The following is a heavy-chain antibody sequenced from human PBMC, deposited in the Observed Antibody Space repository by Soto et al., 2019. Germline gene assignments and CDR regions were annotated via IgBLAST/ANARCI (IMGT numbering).Heavy chain of an antibody. V-gene: IGHV1-18*01. CDR1: GYTFTQYG. J-gene: IGHJ3*02. CDR3: ARVYGSGSYIAFDI. CDR2: ISAFNGNT. D-gene: IGHD3-10*01. Sequence: QVQLVQSGAEGKKPGASVKVSCKASGYTFTQYGISWVRQAPGQGLAWMGWISAFNGNTKYVENFQDRLTMTTDTSTNTSYMELRSLRSDATAMYYCARVYGSGSYIAFDIWGQGTMVTVSS.